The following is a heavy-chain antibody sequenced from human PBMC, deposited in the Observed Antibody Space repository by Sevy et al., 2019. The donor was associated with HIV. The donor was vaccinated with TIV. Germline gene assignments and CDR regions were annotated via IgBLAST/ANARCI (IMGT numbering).Heavy chain of an antibody. V-gene: IGHV1-2*06. Sequence: ASVKVSCKASGYTFTGDYLHWVRQAPGQGLEWMGRVYPNSGGTNYAQKFQGRVTMTRDTSISTAYMELSRLRSDDTAVYYCASLPNNYYDSGGSTGDDAFDIWGQGTMVTVSS. J-gene: IGHJ3*02. CDR3: ASLPNNYYDSGGSTGDDAFDI. CDR1: GYTFTGDY. CDR2: VYPNSGGT. D-gene: IGHD3-22*01.